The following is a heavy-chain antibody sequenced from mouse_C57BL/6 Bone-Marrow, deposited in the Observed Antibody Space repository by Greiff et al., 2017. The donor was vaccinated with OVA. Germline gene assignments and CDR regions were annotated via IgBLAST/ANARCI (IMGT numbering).Heavy chain of an antibody. V-gene: IGHV14-4*01. J-gene: IGHJ1*03. D-gene: IGHD2-1*01. CDR3: TLYGNYWYFDV. CDR2: IDPENGDT. Sequence: PEQGLEWIGWIDPENGDTEYASKFQGKATITADTSSNTAYLQLSSLTSEDTAVYYCTLYGNYWYFDVWGTGTTVTVSS.